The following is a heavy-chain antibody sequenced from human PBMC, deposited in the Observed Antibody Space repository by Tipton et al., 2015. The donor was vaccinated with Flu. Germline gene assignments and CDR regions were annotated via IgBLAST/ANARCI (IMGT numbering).Heavy chain of an antibody. D-gene: IGHD3-16*01. Sequence: SLRLSCKVSGFDFSVYGMHWVRQAPGKGLEWVAVIWYDGSNNHYADSVKCRFTISRDNSKNTLYLQMNGLRAEDTAVYYCARDEGVVNYYFGMDAWGQGTTVTVSS. CDR3: ARDEGVVNYYFGMDA. V-gene: IGHV3-33*01. CDR2: IWYDGSNN. CDR1: GFDFSVYG. J-gene: IGHJ6*01.